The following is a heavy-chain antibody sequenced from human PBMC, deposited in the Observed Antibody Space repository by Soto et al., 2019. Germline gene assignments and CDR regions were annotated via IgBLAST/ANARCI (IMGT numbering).Heavy chain of an antibody. CDR3: ARGDSNSWSDF. J-gene: IGHJ4*02. CDR2: ISYDGTNK. Sequence: QVQLVESGGGVVQPGRSLILSCAASGFTFRSYAMDWVRQAPGKGLEWVAVISYDGTNKYYADSVKGRFTISRDNSKNTLSLQMNSPRPEDTALYYCARGDSNSWSDFWGQGTLVTVS. D-gene: IGHD6-13*01. V-gene: IGHV3-30*01. CDR1: GFTFRSYA.